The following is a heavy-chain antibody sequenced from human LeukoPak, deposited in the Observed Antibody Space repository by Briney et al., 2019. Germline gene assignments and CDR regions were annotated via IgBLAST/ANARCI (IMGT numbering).Heavy chain of an antibody. D-gene: IGHD5-18*01. CDR2: IKQDGSEK. CDR3: ARDLSGVTGYTYGRGIDY. V-gene: IGHV3-7*01. Sequence: PGGSLRLSCAASGFTFSSYWMSWVRQAPGKGLEWVANIKQDGSEKYYVDSVKGRFTISRDNAKNSLNLQMNSLRAEDTAVYYCARDLSGVTGYTYGRGIDYWGQGTLVTVSS. J-gene: IGHJ4*02. CDR1: GFTFSSYW.